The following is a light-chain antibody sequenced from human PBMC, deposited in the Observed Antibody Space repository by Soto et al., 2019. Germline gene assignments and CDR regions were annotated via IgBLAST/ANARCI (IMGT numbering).Light chain of an antibody. V-gene: IGLV1-40*01. J-gene: IGLJ1*01. CDR3: QSYDSSLSGYV. CDR2: GNS. CDR1: SSNIGAGYD. Sequence: QSVLTQPPSVSGAPGQRVTISCTGSSSNIGAGYDVHWYQQLPGTAPKLLIYGNSNRPSGVPDRFSGSKSGTSASLAITGLQAPDEADYYRQSYDSSLSGYVFGTGTKLTVL.